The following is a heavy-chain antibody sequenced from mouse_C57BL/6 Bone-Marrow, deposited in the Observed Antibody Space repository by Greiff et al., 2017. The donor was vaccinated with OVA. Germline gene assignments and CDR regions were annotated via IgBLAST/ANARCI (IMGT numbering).Heavy chain of an antibody. V-gene: IGHV1-39*01. CDR3: AFPYYYDPAWFAY. CDR2: INPNYGTT. Sequence: EVQLQESGPELVKPGASVKISCKASGYSFTDYNMNWVKQSNGKSLEWIGVINPNYGTTSYNQKFKGKATLTVDQSSSTAYMQLNSLTSEDSAVYYCAFPYYYDPAWFAYWGQGTLVTVSA. CDR1: GYSFTDYN. J-gene: IGHJ3*01. D-gene: IGHD1-1*01.